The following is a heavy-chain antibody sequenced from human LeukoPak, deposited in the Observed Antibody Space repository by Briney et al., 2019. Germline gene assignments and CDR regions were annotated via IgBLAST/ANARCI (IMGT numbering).Heavy chain of an antibody. CDR3: ARAYGGNWFDY. Sequence: GGSLRLSCTASGFTFSTYSMNWVRQAPGKGLEWISYISSSNSTIHYADSVKGRFTISRDNAKNSVYLQMNSLRDEDTAVYYCARAYGGNWFDYWGQGTLVTVSS. CDR2: ISSSNSTI. V-gene: IGHV3-48*02. D-gene: IGHD4-23*01. CDR1: GFTFSTYS. J-gene: IGHJ4*02.